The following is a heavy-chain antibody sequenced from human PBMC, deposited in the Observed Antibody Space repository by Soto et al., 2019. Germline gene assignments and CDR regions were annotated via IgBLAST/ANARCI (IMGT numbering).Heavy chain of an antibody. CDR2: INWNSGSI. J-gene: IGHJ1*01. Sequence: SLRLSCAASGFTFDDYAMHWVRQVPGKGLEWVSGINWNSGSIGYGDSVKGRFAISRDNAKNSLHLQMNSLSAEDTAFYYCVKDESINWYSGHFRHWGQGTLVTVSS. D-gene: IGHD6-13*01. CDR1: GFTFDDYA. V-gene: IGHV3-9*01. CDR3: VKDESINWYSGHFRH.